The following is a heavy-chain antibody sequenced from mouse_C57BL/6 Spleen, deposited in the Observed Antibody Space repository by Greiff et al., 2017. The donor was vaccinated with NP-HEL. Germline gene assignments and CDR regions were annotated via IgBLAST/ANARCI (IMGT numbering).Heavy chain of an antibody. CDR2: IHPNSGST. CDR1: GYTFTSYW. Sequence: QVQLQQSGAELVKPGASVKLSCKASGYTFTSYWMHWVKQRPGQGLEWIGMIHPNSGSTNYNEKFKSKATLTVDKSSSTAYMQLSSLTSEDSAVYYCARSSIYYYGSSYGAMDYWGQGTSVTVSS. V-gene: IGHV1-64*01. J-gene: IGHJ4*01. CDR3: ARSSIYYYGSSYGAMDY. D-gene: IGHD1-1*01.